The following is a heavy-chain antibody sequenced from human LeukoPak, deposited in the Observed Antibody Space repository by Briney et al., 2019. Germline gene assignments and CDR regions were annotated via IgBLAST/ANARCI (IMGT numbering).Heavy chain of an antibody. D-gene: IGHD3-16*02. CDR1: GFTFSSYG. CDR2: ISGSGGST. Sequence: GGTLRLSCAASGFTFSSYGMSWVRQAPGKGLEWVSAISGSGGSTYYADSVKGRFTISRDNSKNTLYLQMNSLRAEDTAVYYCARYRDDYVWGSYHYWGQGTLVTVSS. J-gene: IGHJ4*02. V-gene: IGHV3-23*01. CDR3: ARYRDDYVWGSYHY.